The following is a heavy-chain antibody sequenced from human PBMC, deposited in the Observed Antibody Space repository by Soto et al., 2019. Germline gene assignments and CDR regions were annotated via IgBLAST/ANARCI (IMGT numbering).Heavy chain of an antibody. D-gene: IGHD5-18*01. CDR3: AKDIVRYTYGACDY. V-gene: IGHV3-30*18. CDR2: ISYDGSNK. J-gene: IGHJ4*02. CDR1: GFTFNTYG. Sequence: GGSLRLSCAASGFTFNTYGMYWVRQAPGKGLEWVAAISYDGSNKYHADSVKGRFTISRDNSKDTLYLQMNSLRVEDTAVYYCAKDIVRYTYGACDYWGQGALVTVSS.